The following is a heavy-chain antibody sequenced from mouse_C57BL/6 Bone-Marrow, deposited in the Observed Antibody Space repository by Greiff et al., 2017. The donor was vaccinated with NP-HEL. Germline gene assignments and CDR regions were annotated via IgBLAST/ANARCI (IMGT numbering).Heavy chain of an antibody. CDR3: ANDYYDSYYSAMDN. Sequence: EVKLQESGGGLVKPGGSLKLSCAASGFTFSDYGMHWVRQAPEKGLEWVAYISSGSSTIYYADTVKGRFTLSRDHAQNPLFLQMTSLRSEHTALYNCANDYYDSYYSAMDNWGQGNSVTVSS. CDR1: GFTFSDYG. V-gene: IGHV5-17*01. D-gene: IGHD2-4*01. CDR2: ISSGSSTI. J-gene: IGHJ4*01.